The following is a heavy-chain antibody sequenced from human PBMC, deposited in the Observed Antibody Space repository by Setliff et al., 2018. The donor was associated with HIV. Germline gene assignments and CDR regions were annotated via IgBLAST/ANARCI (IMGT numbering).Heavy chain of an antibody. D-gene: IGHD2-2*01. V-gene: IGHV4-4*07. CDR3: ARDRMPMASWVPDK. J-gene: IGHJ4*02. CDR2: IYTGGRT. CDR1: DDSISSNY. Sequence: SETLSLTCTVSDDSISSNYWSWIRQSAGKGLEWVGRIYTGGRTNYNPSLKGRVTMSVDTSKNQFSLNLSPVTAADTAVYYCARDRMPMASWVPDKWGQGTLVTV.